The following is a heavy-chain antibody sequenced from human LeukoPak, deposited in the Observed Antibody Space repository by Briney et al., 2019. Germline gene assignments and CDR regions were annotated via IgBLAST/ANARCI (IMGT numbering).Heavy chain of an antibody. D-gene: IGHD5-24*01. Sequence: GGSLRLSCAASGFTFDDYAMHWVRQAPGKGLEWVSGISWNSGSIGYADSVKGRFTISRDNAKNSLYLQMNSLRAEDTALYYCAKAKDGYNGVFDYWGQGTLVTVSS. CDR2: ISWNSGSI. V-gene: IGHV3-9*01. J-gene: IGHJ4*02. CDR3: AKAKDGYNGVFDY. CDR1: GFTFDDYA.